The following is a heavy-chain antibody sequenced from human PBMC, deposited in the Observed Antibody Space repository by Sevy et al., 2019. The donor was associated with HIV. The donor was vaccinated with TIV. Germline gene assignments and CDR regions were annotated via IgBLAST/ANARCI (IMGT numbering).Heavy chain of an antibody. CDR3: TRWKGLQSIFDF. V-gene: IGHV3-49*04. D-gene: IGHD2-21*01. CDR1: GFTFGDYT. CDR2: LKNKASGGTV. J-gene: IGHJ4*02. Sequence: GGSLRLSCTASGFTFGDYTMNWVRQAPGKGLEWVAFLKNKASGGTVDHAASVKGRFTISRDDSKSIVYLQMNDLKTVDTAVYYCTRWKGLQSIFDFWGQGVLVTVSS.